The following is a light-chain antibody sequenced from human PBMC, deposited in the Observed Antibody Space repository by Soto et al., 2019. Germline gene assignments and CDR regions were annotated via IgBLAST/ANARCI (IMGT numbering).Light chain of an antibody. Sequence: DIQMTQSPSSLSASVGDRVTITCRASQSISTYLNWYQQKPGKAPKLLIYAASNLHSGVPSRFSGSGSGTGFTLTISSLQHEDFEIYYCQQGFNTPRTLGQGTKVDIK. CDR1: QSISTY. J-gene: IGKJ1*01. CDR2: AAS. V-gene: IGKV1-39*01. CDR3: QQGFNTPRT.